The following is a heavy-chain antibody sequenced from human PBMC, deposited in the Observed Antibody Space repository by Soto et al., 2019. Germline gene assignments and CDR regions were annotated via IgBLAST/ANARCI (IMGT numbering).Heavy chain of an antibody. D-gene: IGHD6-13*01. CDR3: ARVRRQQLVFFSPYYYGMDV. CDR2: ISGSGGST. J-gene: IGHJ6*02. V-gene: IGHV3-23*01. Sequence: PGGSLRLSCAASGFTFSSYAMSWVRQAPGKGLEWVSAISGSGGSTYYADSVKGRFTISRDNAKNTLYLQMNSLRAEDTAVYYCARVRRQQLVFFSPYYYGMDVWGQGTTVTVSS. CDR1: GFTFSSYA.